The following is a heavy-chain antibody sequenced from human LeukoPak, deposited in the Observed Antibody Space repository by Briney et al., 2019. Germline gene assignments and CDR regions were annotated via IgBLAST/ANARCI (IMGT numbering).Heavy chain of an antibody. J-gene: IGHJ3*02. D-gene: IGHD1-26*01. Sequence: GESLKISCKGSGYSFITYWIGWVRKMPGKGLEWMGIIYPGDSDTGYSPSFQGQVTISVDKSISTAYLQWSSLKASDTATFYCARGALVRPFDIWGQGTMVTVSS. CDR2: IYPGDSDT. CDR1: GYSFITYW. V-gene: IGHV5-51*01. CDR3: ARGALVRPFDI.